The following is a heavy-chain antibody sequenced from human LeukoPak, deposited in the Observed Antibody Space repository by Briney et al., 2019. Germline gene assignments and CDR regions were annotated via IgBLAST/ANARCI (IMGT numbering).Heavy chain of an antibody. CDR2: INPNSGVT. D-gene: IGHD3-10*01. J-gene: IGHJ1*01. CDR3: ARDLDNYSGSGSYYNGDPLFQH. Sequence: APVKVSCKASGYTFTGFCIHWVRQAPGQGLEWMGWINPNSGVTNYAQNFQGRVTMARDTSISTGYMELSRLRSDDTAVYYCARDLDNYSGSGSYYNGDPLFQHWGQGTLVTVSS. V-gene: IGHV1-2*02. CDR1: GYTFTGFC.